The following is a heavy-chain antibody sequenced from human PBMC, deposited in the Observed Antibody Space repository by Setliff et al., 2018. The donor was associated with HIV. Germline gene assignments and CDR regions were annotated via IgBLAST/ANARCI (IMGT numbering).Heavy chain of an antibody. CDR1: GGSISSHY. Sequence: PSETLSLTCTVSGGSISSHYWSWIRQPPGKGLEWVGLIYYTGIPTYNPSLSSRVTISVDTSKNQFSLKLSSVTAADTAVYYCARDQGVRHWFFSYYYYGLDVWGQGTTVTVSS. J-gene: IGHJ6*02. V-gene: IGHV4-59*11. CDR2: IYYTGIP. CDR3: ARDQGVRHWFFSYYYYGLDV. D-gene: IGHD3-10*01.